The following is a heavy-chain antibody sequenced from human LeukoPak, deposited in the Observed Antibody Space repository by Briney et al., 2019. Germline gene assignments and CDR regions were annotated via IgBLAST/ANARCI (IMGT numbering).Heavy chain of an antibody. CDR2: ISYSGTT. CDR3: AANSADYNTLGSSYKV. CDR1: SGSISSSPYY. J-gene: IGHJ4*02. Sequence: SETLSLTCTVSSGSISSSPYYWGWIRQSSGKGLEWIGSISYSGTTYYNPSLKSRVTISVDTSKNQFSLKLNSVTAADTAVYYCAANSADYNTLGSSYKVWGQGTLVTVSS. V-gene: IGHV4-39*01. D-gene: IGHD3-10*01.